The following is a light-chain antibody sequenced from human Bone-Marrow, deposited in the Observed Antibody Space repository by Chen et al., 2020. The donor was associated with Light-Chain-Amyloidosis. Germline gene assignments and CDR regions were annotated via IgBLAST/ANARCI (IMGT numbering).Light chain of an antibody. V-gene: IGLV2-14*01. J-gene: IGLJ1*01. Sequence: QSALTQPASVSGSPGQSITIPRTGTSSDVGGANHVSWYQQHPDKAPKLMIYEVTTRPSWVPDRFSGSKSDNTASLTISGLQTEDEADYFCSSYTITNTLVFGRGTRVTVL. CDR1: SSDVGGANH. CDR2: EVT. CDR3: SSYTITNTLV.